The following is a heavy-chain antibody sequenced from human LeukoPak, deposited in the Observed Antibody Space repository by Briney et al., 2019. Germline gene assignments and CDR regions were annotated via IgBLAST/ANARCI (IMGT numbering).Heavy chain of an antibody. CDR1: GFSFSDYY. CDR2: ISSSGSSI. V-gene: IGHV3-11*04. D-gene: IGHD1-26*01. CDR3: ARSGKVGATLIDAFDI. J-gene: IGHJ3*02. Sequence: GGSLRLSCAASGFSFSDYYMSWIRQAPGKGLDWVSYISSSGSSIYYPDSVKGRFTISRDNAKNSLYLQMNNLRAEDTAVYYCARSGKVGATLIDAFDIWGQGTMVTVSS.